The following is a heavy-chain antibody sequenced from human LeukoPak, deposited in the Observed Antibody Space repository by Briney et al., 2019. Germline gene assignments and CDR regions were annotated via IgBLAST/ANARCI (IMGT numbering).Heavy chain of an antibody. CDR1: GFTFDDYA. CDR2: ISWNSGSI. V-gene: IGHV3-9*01. CDR3: IRNDGKRWLQFRWFDP. Sequence: GGSLRLSCAASGFTFDDYAMHWVRQAPGKGLEWVSGISWNSGSIGYADSVKGRFTISRDNAKNSLYLQMNSLRAEDTALYYYIRNDGKRWLQFRWFDPWGQGTLVTVSS. D-gene: IGHD5-24*01. J-gene: IGHJ5*02.